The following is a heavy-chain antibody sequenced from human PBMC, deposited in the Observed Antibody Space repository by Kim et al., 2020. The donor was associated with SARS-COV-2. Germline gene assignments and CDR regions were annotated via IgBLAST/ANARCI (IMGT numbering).Heavy chain of an antibody. D-gene: IGHD5-18*01. V-gene: IGHV3-48*02. CDR3: AREDWDTAMAYYYYGMDV. Sequence: KSRFTNSRDNAKNTLYLQMNSLRDEDTAVYYCAREDWDTAMAYYYYGMDVWGQGTTVTVSS. J-gene: IGHJ6*02.